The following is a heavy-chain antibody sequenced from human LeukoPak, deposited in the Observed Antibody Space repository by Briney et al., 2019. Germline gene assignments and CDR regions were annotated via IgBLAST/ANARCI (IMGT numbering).Heavy chain of an antibody. CDR1: GGTFSSYA. V-gene: IGHV1-69*06. CDR2: IIPIFGTA. Sequence: ASVKVSCKASGGTFSSYAISWVRQAPGQGLEWMGGIIPIFGTANYAQKFQGRVTITADKSTSTAYMELSSLRSEDTAVYYCARGSLGDYGDYARTWGQGTLVTVSS. J-gene: IGHJ5*02. D-gene: IGHD4-17*01. CDR3: ARGSLGDYGDYART.